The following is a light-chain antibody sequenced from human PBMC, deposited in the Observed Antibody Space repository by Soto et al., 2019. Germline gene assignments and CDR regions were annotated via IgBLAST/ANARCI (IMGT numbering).Light chain of an antibody. CDR2: EVS. CDR3: TSYTTTDTFV. J-gene: IGLJ1*01. CDR1: SSDVGYYNY. Sequence: QSVLTQPASVSGSPGQSIAISCTGTSSDVGYYNYVSWYQQHPGKAPKLIIYEVSNRPSGVSNRFSASKSVNTASLTISGLQAEDEADYYCTSYTTTDTFVFGTGTKLTVL. V-gene: IGLV2-14*01.